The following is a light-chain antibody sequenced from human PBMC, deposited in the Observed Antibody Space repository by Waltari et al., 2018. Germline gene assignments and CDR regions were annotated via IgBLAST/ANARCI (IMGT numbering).Light chain of an antibody. Sequence: QSALTPPASVSGSPGQSITISCTGTSRDIGGYNYVSWYQQHPGKAPKLMIFDVTKRPSGVSDRFSGSKSGNTASLTISGLHTDDESDYYCSSYTSTNTVIFGGGTKVTVL. J-gene: IGLJ2*01. CDR1: SRDIGGYNY. CDR3: SSYTSTNTVI. CDR2: DVT. V-gene: IGLV2-14*03.